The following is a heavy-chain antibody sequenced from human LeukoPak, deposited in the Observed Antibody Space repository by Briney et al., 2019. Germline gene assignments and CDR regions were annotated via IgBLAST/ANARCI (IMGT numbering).Heavy chain of an antibody. V-gene: IGHV3-23*01. J-gene: IGHJ4*02. CDR3: AKDARRSSGWYFFDH. CDR2: ISDSGGTT. Sequence: PGGSLRLSCVASGFSFSNLAMGWVRQAPGKGLEWVSVISDSGGTTYYADSVKGRFTISRDSSRNTLYLRMNSLRVEDTAVYYCAKDARRSSGWYFFDHWGQGTLVTVSS. D-gene: IGHD6-19*01. CDR1: GFSFSNLA.